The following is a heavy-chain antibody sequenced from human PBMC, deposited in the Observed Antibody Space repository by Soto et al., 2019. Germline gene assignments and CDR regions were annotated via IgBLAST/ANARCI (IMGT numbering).Heavy chain of an antibody. CDR3: AKGTGIVVVPTAMS. J-gene: IGHJ5*02. CDR2: ISGSGGST. Sequence: EVQLLESGGDLVQPGGSLRLSCAASGFTFSNYAMSWVRQAPGKGLEWVSGISGSGGSTYYGDSVQGRFTISRDNSKNTLYLQMNSLRAEDTAVYYCAKGTGIVVVPTAMSWGQGTLVTVSS. D-gene: IGHD2-2*01. CDR1: GFTFSNYA. V-gene: IGHV3-23*01.